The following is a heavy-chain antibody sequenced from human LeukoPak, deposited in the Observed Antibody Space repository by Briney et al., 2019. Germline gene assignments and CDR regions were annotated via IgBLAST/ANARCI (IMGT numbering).Heavy chain of an antibody. CDR1: GGTFSSYT. Sequence: RGSSVKVSCKASGGTFSSYTISWGRQAPGQGLEWMGSIIPIRGIANYAQRFQGRVTITADKSTSTAYMELSRLRSEDTAVYYCARGRALKDYGDYQDAFDIWGQGTMVTVSS. J-gene: IGHJ3*02. CDR2: IIPIRGIA. D-gene: IGHD4-17*01. CDR3: ARGRALKDYGDYQDAFDI. V-gene: IGHV1-69*02.